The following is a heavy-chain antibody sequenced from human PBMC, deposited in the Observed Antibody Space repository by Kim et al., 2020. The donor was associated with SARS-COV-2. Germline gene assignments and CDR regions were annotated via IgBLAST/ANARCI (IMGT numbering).Heavy chain of an antibody. Sequence: GESLKISCKGSGYSFTSYWIGWVRQMPGKGLEWMGIIYPGDSDTRYSPSFQGQVTISADQSISTAYLQWSSLKASDTAMYYCARHEDCSGGSCYSFYYYGMDVWGHGTTVTASS. V-gene: IGHV5-51*01. CDR3: ARHEDCSGGSCYSFYYYGMDV. D-gene: IGHD2-15*01. CDR1: GYSFTSYW. CDR2: IYPGDSDT. J-gene: IGHJ6*02.